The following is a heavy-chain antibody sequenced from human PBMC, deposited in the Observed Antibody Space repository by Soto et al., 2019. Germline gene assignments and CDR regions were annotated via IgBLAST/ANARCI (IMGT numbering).Heavy chain of an antibody. CDR1: GGTFSSYA. D-gene: IGHD3-16*02. CDR2: IIPIFGTA. V-gene: IGHV1-69*01. CDR3: ARLEGYTSSSTFDI. Sequence: QVQLVQSGAEVKKPGSSVKVSCKASGGTFSSYAISWVRQAPGQGLEWMGGIIPIFGTANYAQKFQGRVTITADESTSTAYLELSSLRSEDTAVDYCARLEGYTSSSTFDIWGKGTMVTVSS. J-gene: IGHJ3*02.